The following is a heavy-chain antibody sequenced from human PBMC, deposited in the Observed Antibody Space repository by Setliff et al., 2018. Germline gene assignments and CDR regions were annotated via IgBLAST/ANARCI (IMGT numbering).Heavy chain of an antibody. CDR1: GFTFSSYW. J-gene: IGHJ4*02. D-gene: IGHD3-22*01. CDR3: ARDARDGDSSGYPLDY. V-gene: IGHV3-7*01. Sequence: GGSLRLSCAASGFTFSSYWMSWVRQAPGKGLEWVANIKQDGSEKYYVDSVKGRFTISRDNAKNSLYLQMNSLRAEDTAVYYCARDARDGDSSGYPLDYWGQGTLVTVSS. CDR2: IKQDGSEK.